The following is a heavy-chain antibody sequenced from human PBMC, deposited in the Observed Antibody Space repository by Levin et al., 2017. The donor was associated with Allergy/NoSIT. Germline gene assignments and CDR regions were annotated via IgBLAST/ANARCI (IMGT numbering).Heavy chain of an antibody. J-gene: IGHJ4*02. Sequence: SGGSLRLSCAASGFTFSRTGMHWVRQAPGKGLEWVAVISYDGSSKYYADSVKGRFTISRDNRRNTLYIQMTSLRPEDTAVYYCAKESVRVRDFDDWGQGTLVAVSS. CDR2: ISYDGSSK. CDR1: GFTFSRTG. V-gene: IGHV3-30*18. CDR3: AKESVRVRDFDD. D-gene: IGHD3-10*01.